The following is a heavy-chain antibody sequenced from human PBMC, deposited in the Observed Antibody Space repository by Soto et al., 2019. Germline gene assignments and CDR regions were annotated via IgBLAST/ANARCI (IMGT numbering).Heavy chain of an antibody. CDR2: IYYSGST. CDR1: GGSISSYY. J-gene: IGHJ6*02. V-gene: IGHV4-59*12. D-gene: IGHD3-9*01. CDR3: ARDRPLGGYYDILTGTRDGMDV. Sequence: SETLSLTCTVSGGSISSYYWSWIRQPPGKGLEWIGYIYYSGSTNYNPSLKSRVTISVDTSKNQFSLKLSSVTAADTAVYYCARDRPLGGYYDILTGTRDGMDVWGQGTTVTVSS.